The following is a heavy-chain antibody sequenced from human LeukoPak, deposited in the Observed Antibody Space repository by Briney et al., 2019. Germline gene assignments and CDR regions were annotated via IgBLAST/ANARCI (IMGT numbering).Heavy chain of an antibody. Sequence: SETLSLTCAVSGYSISSGYYWGWIRQPPGKGLEWIGSIYHSGSTYYNPSLKSRVTISVDTSKNQFSLKLSSVTAADTAVYYCARLRWSSPVGVWGQGTTVTVSS. CDR2: IYHSGST. J-gene: IGHJ6*02. CDR1: GYSISSGYY. D-gene: IGHD4-23*01. V-gene: IGHV4-38-2*01. CDR3: ARLRWSSPVGV.